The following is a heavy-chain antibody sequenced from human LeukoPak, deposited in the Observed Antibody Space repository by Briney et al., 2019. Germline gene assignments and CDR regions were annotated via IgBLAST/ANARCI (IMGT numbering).Heavy chain of an antibody. J-gene: IGHJ4*02. D-gene: IGHD6-13*01. CDR1: GVSVTTYY. V-gene: IGHV4-59*02. CDR2: IYYSGST. Sequence: PSETLSLTCTVSGVSVTTYYWSWIRQPPGKGLEWIGYIYYSGSTNYNPSLKSRVTISVDTSKNQFSLKLSSVTAADTAVYYCARSHHRKYAAVGNYWGQGTLVTVSS. CDR3: ARSHHRKYAAVGNY.